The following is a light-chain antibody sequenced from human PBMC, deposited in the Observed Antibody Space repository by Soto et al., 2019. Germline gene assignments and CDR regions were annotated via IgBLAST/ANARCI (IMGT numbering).Light chain of an antibody. CDR2: GAS. J-gene: IGKJ1*01. Sequence: EIVMTQSPATLSVSPGERATLPGRASQSVSSNLAWYQQKPGQAPRLLIYGASTRATGIPARFSGSGSGTEFTLTISSLQSEDFAVYYCQQYNNWLRTFGQGTKVDIK. CDR1: QSVSSN. V-gene: IGKV3-15*01. CDR3: QQYNNWLRT.